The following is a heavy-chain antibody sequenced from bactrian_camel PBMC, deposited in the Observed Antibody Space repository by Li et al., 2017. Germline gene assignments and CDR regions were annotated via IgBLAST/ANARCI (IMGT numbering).Heavy chain of an antibody. D-gene: IGHD6*01. J-gene: IGHJ4*01. CDR2: IDQIDTT. V-gene: IGHV3S53*01. CDR3: AAGFVCWYGEAEPNY. Sequence: HVQLVESGGGSVQAGGSLTLSCAATKATYGTSCMGWFRQAPGKERDEVARIDQIDTTTYADSVKGRFTISRDNGKKGVLLQMNGLKPEDTAMYYCAAGFVCWYGEAEPNYWGQGTQVTVS. CDR1: KATYGTSC.